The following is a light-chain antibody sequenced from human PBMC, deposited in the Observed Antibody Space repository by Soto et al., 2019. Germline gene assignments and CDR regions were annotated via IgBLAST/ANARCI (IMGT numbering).Light chain of an antibody. CDR2: AAS. J-gene: IGKJ1*01. CDR3: QQAYSTPWT. CDR1: QTISFY. Sequence: DIQMTQSPSSLSASVGDRVTITCRASQTISFYLNWYQQKPGKAPKLLIYAASNLQSGVPSRFSASGSGTEFTLTLNSLQPEDFATYYCQQAYSTPWTFGQGTKVDIK. V-gene: IGKV1-39*01.